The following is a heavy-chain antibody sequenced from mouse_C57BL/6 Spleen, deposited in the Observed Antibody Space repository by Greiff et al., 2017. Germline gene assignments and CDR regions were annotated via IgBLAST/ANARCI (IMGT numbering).Heavy chain of an antibody. CDR2: NRNKANNHST. Sequence: EVMLVESGGGLVQPGGSMKLSCAASGFTFSDAWMDWVRQSPEKGLEWVAENRNKANNHSTYYAESVKGRFTISRDDSKSSVYLQMNSLRAEDTGSYYCTSVALWYFDVWGTGTTVTVSS. V-gene: IGHV6-6*01. D-gene: IGHD6-1*01. CDR1: GFTFSDAW. J-gene: IGHJ1*03. CDR3: TSVALWYFDV.